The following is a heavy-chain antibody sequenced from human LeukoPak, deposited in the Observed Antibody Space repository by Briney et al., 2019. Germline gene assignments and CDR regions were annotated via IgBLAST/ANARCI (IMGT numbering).Heavy chain of an antibody. CDR3: AKGSANARPYYFDY. CDR1: EFTFSSYA. Sequence: GGSLRLSCAGSEFTFSSYAMSWVRQAPGKGLEWVSAITGSGGSTYHADSVKGRFTISRDNSKNTLYLQMNSLRAEDTAVYYCAKGSANARPYYFDYWGQGTLVTVSS. D-gene: IGHD2-15*01. V-gene: IGHV3-23*01. J-gene: IGHJ4*02. CDR2: ITGSGGST.